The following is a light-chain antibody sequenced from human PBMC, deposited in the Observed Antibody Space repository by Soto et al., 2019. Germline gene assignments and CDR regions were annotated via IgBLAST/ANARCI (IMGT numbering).Light chain of an antibody. Sequence: QSVLTQPASVSGSPGQSITISCIGTSSNVGGVSYVSWYQQHPGKAPKLMIYDVSNRPSGVSNRFSGSKSGNTASLTISGLQAEDEADYYCSSYTSSTTHGVFGGGTKLTVL. CDR1: SSNVGGVSY. J-gene: IGLJ3*02. V-gene: IGLV2-14*01. CDR2: DVS. CDR3: SSYTSSTTHGV.